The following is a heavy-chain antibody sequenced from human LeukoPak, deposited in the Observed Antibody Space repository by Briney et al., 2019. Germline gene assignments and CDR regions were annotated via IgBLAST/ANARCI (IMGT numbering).Heavy chain of an antibody. Sequence: GGTLRLSCAASGFTFSSYGMHWVRQAPGKGLEWVAVISYDGSNKYYADSVKGRFTISRDNSKNTLYLQMNSLRAEDTAVYYCAKDYLYYYGSGSYYEPPDYWGQGTLVTVSS. J-gene: IGHJ4*02. CDR2: ISYDGSNK. V-gene: IGHV3-30*18. D-gene: IGHD3-10*01. CDR3: AKDYLYYYGSGSYYEPPDY. CDR1: GFTFSSYG.